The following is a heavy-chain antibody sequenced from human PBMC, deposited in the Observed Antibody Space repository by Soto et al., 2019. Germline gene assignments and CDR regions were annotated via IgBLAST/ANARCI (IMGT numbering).Heavy chain of an antibody. CDR3: TTYKTYAARRNYYYGMDV. J-gene: IGHJ6*02. Sequence: SETLSLTCTVSGGSISSYYWSWIRQPPGKGLEWIGYIYYSGSTNYNPSLKSRVTISVDTSKNQFSLKLSSVTAADTAVYYCTTYKTYAARRNYYYGMDVWGQGTTDTVSS. CDR1: GGSISSYY. CDR2: IYYSGST. D-gene: IGHD6-6*01. V-gene: IGHV4-59*08.